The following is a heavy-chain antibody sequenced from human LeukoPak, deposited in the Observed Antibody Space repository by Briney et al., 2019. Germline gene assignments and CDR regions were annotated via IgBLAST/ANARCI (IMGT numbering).Heavy chain of an antibody. Sequence: GGSRRLSCAASGFTFSSYAMHWVRQAPGKGLEYVSAISGNGVSTDYANSVKGRFTISRDNSKNTLYLQMGSLRAEDMAVYYCARRPDSGSYYVDYWGQGTLVTVSS. CDR2: ISGNGVST. J-gene: IGHJ4*02. D-gene: IGHD1-26*01. CDR1: GFTFSSYA. CDR3: ARRPDSGSYYVDY. V-gene: IGHV3-64*01.